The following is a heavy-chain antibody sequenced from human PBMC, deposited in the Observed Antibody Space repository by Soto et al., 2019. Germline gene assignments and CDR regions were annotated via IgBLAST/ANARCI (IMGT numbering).Heavy chain of an antibody. CDR1: GFTFSSHG. Sequence: QVHLVESGGGVVQPGRSLRLSCAASGFTFSSHGMHWVRQAPGKGLEWVAVMWYDGYNEYYADSVKGRFTISRDNSKNTVYLQMNSLRAEDTAVYYCARGGYSYDGAYDMDVWAKGPRSPSP. V-gene: IGHV3-33*01. CDR3: ARGGYSYDGAYDMDV. J-gene: IGHJ6*02. CDR2: MWYDGYNE. D-gene: IGHD5-18*01.